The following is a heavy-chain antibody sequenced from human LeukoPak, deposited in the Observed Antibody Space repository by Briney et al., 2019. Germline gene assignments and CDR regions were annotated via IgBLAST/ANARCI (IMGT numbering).Heavy chain of an antibody. CDR3: VKGGAWQGNAMDV. J-gene: IGHJ6*02. CDR2: IYNDDSST. Sequence: PGGPLRLPCAASGFPFRTWYVHGFPQSPGRGVVGVSRIYNDDSSTTYAESVKGRFTISSDNGKNTLYLQMSSLRDDDTAVYYCVKGGAWQGNAMDVWGQGTTVTVSS. D-gene: IGHD3-10*01. CDR1: GFPFRTWY. V-gene: IGHV3-74*01.